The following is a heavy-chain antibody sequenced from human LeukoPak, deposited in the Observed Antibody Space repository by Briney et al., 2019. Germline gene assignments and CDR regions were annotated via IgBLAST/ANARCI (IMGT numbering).Heavy chain of an antibody. V-gene: IGHV3-53*05. D-gene: IGHD2-21*01. CDR2: IYSGGST. CDR1: GFTVSSNY. J-gene: IGHJ5*02. Sequence: PGGSLRLSCAASGFTVSSNYMSWVRQAPGKGLEWVSVIYSGGSTYYADSVKGRFTTSRDNSKNTLYLQMNSLRAEDTAVYYCARAGGATLWWFDPWGQGTLVTVSS. CDR3: ARAGGATLWWFDP.